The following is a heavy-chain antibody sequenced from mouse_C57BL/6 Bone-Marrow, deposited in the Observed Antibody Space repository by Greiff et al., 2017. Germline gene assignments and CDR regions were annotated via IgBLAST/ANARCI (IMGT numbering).Heavy chain of an antibody. V-gene: IGHV2-2*01. Sequence: VKLEESGPGLVQPSQSLSITCTVSGFSLTSYGVHWVRQSPGKGLEWLGVIWSGGSTDYNADFISRLSISKDNSKSQVFFKMNSLQADDTAIYYCARNAALFRDYWGQGTTRTVSS. D-gene: IGHD6-5*01. J-gene: IGHJ2*01. CDR1: GFSLTSYG. CDR2: IWSGGST. CDR3: ARNAALFRDY.